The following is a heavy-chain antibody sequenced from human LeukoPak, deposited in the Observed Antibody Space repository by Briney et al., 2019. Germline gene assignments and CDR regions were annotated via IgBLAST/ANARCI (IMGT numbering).Heavy chain of an antibody. Sequence: GGSLRLSCAVSGITLSNYGMSWVRQAPGKGLEWVAGISDSGGTTKYADSVKGRFTISRDNRKTTLYLQMNSLRAEDTAVYFCAKRGVVIRVILIGFHKEAYYFDSWGQGALVTVSS. CDR1: GITLSNYG. J-gene: IGHJ4*02. CDR2: ISDSGGTT. CDR3: AKRGVVIRVILIGFHKEAYYFDS. D-gene: IGHD3-9*01. V-gene: IGHV3-23*01.